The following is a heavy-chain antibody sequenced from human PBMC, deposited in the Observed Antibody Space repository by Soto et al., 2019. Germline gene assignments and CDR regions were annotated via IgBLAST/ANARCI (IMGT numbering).Heavy chain of an antibody. CDR1: GGSISSYY. D-gene: IGHD1-1*01. J-gene: IGHJ4*02. V-gene: IGHV4-59*01. CDR2: IYYSGST. CDR3: ARDYGTGTIDY. Sequence: SETLSLTCTVSGGSISSYYWSWIRQPPGKGLEWIGYIYYSGSTNYNPSLKSRVTISVDTSKNQFSLKLSSLTAADTAVYYCARDYGTGTIDYWGQGTLVTVSS.